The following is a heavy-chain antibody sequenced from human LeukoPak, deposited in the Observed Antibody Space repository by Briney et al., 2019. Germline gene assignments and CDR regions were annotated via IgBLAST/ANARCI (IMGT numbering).Heavy chain of an antibody. CDR2: IIPILGIA. CDR3: ERGDTAMPTDV. Sequence: ASVKVSCKASGGTFSSYAISWVRQAPGQGLEWVGRIIPILGIANYAQKFQGRVTITADKFTSTAYMELSSLRSEDTAVYYCERGDTAMPTDVWGQGTTVTVSS. CDR1: GGTFSSYA. D-gene: IGHD5-18*01. J-gene: IGHJ6*02. V-gene: IGHV1-69*04.